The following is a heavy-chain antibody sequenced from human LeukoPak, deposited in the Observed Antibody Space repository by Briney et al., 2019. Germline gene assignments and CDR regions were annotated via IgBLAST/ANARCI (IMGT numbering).Heavy chain of an antibody. CDR3: ARGRHDITMIVVVMTSVSYYLDV. D-gene: IGHD3-22*01. Sequence: SETLSLTCAVYGGSFSGYHWTWIRQSPGKGLEWNGDINPSGSTYYNPTLKRRLTISVDRSKNQFSLKLRSVTAADTAVYYCARGRHDITMIVVVMTSVSYYLDVWGKGTTVSVS. CDR2: INPSGST. J-gene: IGHJ6*03. CDR1: GGSFSGYH. V-gene: IGHV4-34*01.